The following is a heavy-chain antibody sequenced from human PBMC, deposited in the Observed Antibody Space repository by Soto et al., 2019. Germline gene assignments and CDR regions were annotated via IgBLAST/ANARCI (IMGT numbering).Heavy chain of an antibody. D-gene: IGHD3-22*01. CDR2: IIPIFGTA. Sequence: SVKVSCKASGGTFSSYAISWVRQAPGQGLEWMGGIIPIFGTANYAQKFQGRVTITADESTSTAYMELSSLRSEDTAVYYCAREGSSGYYFGNWFDPWGQGTLVTVSS. J-gene: IGHJ5*02. CDR3: AREGSSGYYFGNWFDP. V-gene: IGHV1-69*13. CDR1: GGTFSSYA.